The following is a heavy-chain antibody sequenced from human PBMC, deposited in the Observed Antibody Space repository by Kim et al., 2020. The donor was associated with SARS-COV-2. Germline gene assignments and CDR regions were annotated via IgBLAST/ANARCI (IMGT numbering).Heavy chain of an antibody. CDR3: ARDGTYYGSGSLPFDY. Sequence: GGSLRLSCAASGFTFSSYSMNWVRQAPGKGLEWVSSISSSSYIYYADSVKGRFTISRDNAKNSLYLQMNSLRAEDTAVYYCARDGTYYGSGSLPFDYWGQGTLVTVSS. CDR1: GFTFSSYS. V-gene: IGHV3-21*01. CDR2: ISSSSYI. D-gene: IGHD3-10*01. J-gene: IGHJ4*02.